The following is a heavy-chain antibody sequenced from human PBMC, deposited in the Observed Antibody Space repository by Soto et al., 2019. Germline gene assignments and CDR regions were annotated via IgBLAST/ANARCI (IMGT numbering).Heavy chain of an antibody. CDR1: GGTFSSYT. V-gene: IGHV1-69*02. CDR3: TRAVPPQYFAGDYSQYYYSRDV. D-gene: IGHD4-17*01. Sequence: QVQLVQSGAEVKKPGSSVKVSCKASGGTFSSYTISWVRQAPGQGLEWMGRIIPILGIANYAQKFQGRVTITAEKSTGTGYMALSSLSSEETALYYCTRAVPPQYFAGDYSQYYYSRDVCVQQTTVT. J-gene: IGHJ6*02. CDR2: IIPILGIA.